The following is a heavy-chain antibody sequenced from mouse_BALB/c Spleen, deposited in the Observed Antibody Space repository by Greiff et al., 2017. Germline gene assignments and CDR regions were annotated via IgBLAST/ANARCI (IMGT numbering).Heavy chain of an antibody. J-gene: IGHJ4*01. V-gene: IGHV14-3*02. CDR3: ARSIYDGYRYAMDY. CDR1: GFNIKDTY. D-gene: IGHD2-3*01. Sequence: EVQLHQSGAELVKPGASVKLSCTASGFNIKDTYMHWVKQRPEQGLEWIGRIDPANGNTKYDPKFQGKATITADTSSNTAYLQLSSLTSEDTAVYYCARSIYDGYRYAMDYWGQGTSVTVSS. CDR2: IDPANGNT.